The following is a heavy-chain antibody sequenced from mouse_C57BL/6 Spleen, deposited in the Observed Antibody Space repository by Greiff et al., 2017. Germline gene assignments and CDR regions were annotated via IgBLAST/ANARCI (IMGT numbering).Heavy chain of an antibody. D-gene: IGHD1-1*01. CDR1: GYTFTSYW. CDR2: IDPSDSYT. Sequence: VQLQQPGAELVMPGASVKLSCQASGYTFTSYWMHWVKQRPGQGLEWIGEIDPSDSYTNYTQKFKGKSTLTVDKSSSTAYMQLSSLTSEDSAVYYCERGGVEGYFDYWGQGTTLTVSS. CDR3: ERGGVEGYFDY. V-gene: IGHV1-69*01. J-gene: IGHJ2*01.